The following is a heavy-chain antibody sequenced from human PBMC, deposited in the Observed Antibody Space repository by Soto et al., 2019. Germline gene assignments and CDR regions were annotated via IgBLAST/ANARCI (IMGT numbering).Heavy chain of an antibody. CDR2: INPNSGGT. CDR3: ARGAVAVYNWFDP. CDR1: GYTFTGYY. V-gene: IGHV1-2*02. Sequence: ASVKVSCKASGYTFTGYYMHWVRQAPGQGLEWMGWINPNSGGTNYAQKFQGRVTMTRDTSISTAYMELSRLRSDDTAVYYCARGAVAVYNWFDPWGQGTLVTVSS. J-gene: IGHJ5*02. D-gene: IGHD6-19*01.